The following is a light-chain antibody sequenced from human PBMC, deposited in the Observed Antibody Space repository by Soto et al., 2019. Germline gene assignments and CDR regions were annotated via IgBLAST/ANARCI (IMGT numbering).Light chain of an antibody. J-gene: IGKJ1*01. CDR2: GAS. CDR3: QQYNNWPPWT. Sequence: EIVMTQSPATLSVSPGERATLSCRASQSVSSNLAWFQQKPGQAPRLLIYGASTRATGIPVRFSGSGSGTEFTLTISSLQSEDFAVSYCQQYNNWPPWTFGQGTKVDIK. CDR1: QSVSSN. V-gene: IGKV3-15*01.